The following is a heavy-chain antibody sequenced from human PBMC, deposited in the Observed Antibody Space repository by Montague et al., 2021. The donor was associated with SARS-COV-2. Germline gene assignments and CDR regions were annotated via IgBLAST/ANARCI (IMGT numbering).Heavy chain of an antibody. Sequence: SATLSLTCIVSGGFISDSYYWAWICQAPGKGLEWLGSLYRRGSVXSNPSLKSRVSISVDKSKNHFSLRLTSATAAETAVYYCVRGAEEAHFAMDVWGQGTTVTVSS. V-gene: IGHV4-39*02. CDR3: VRGAEEAHFAMDV. J-gene: IGHJ6*02. CDR1: GGFISDSYY. D-gene: IGHD3-10*01. CDR2: LYRRGSV.